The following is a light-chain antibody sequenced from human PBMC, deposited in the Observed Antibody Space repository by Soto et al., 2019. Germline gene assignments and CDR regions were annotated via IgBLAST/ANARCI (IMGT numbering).Light chain of an antibody. CDR2: KVS. J-gene: IGKJ5*01. CDR3: LQGTHLPIT. Sequence: DVVMTQSPLSLPVTLGQPASISCRSNQSLVHSDGIAYFSWFQQRPGRSPRRLIYKVSNRDSGVPARFRGSGSGTDVALKISRVEAEDVGVYYCLQGTHLPITFGQGTRLEIK. V-gene: IGKV2-30*02. CDR1: QSLVHSDGIAY.